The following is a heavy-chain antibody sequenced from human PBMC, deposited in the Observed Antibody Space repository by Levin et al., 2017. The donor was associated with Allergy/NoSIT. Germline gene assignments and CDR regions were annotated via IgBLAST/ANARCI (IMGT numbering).Heavy chain of an antibody. J-gene: IGHJ4*02. CDR1: GFTFSSYG. CDR3: VKVRDEGSGYRDF. Sequence: PGGSLRLSCAASGFTFSSYGIHWVRQAPGKGPEWVAVISYDGSNKYYADSVKGRFTISRDNSKNTLYLQMDSLRAEDTAVYYCVKVRDEGSGYRDFWGQGTLVTVSS. CDR2: ISYDGSNK. V-gene: IGHV3-30*18. D-gene: IGHD3-22*01.